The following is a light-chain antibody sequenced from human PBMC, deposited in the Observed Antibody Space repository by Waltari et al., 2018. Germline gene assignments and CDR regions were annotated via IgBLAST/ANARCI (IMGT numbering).Light chain of an antibody. V-gene: IGLV2-23*02. CDR1: SSDVGGYNY. CDR2: DVS. Sequence: QSALTQPASVSGSPGQSITISCTGTSSDVGGYNYVPWYQQHPGKAPKLMIYDVSKRPSGVSNRFSGSKSGNTASLTISGLQAEDEADYYCCSYAGSSTSVVFGGGTKLTVL. J-gene: IGLJ2*01. CDR3: CSYAGSSTSVV.